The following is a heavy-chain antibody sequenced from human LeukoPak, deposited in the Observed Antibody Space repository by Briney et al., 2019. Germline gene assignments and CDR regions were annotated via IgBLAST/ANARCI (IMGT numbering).Heavy chain of an antibody. CDR2: VYHSGST. J-gene: IGHJ4*02. V-gene: IGHV4-38-2*02. D-gene: IGHD3-3*01. Sequence: PSETLSLTCTVSGYSISSGYYCGWIRQPPGKGLEWIGSVYHSGSTYYNPSLKSRVTISTDKSKNQFSLKLTYVTAADTAVYYCGSQREWSLTEYHFDYWGQGTLVTVSS. CDR1: GYSISSGYY. CDR3: GSQREWSLTEYHFDY.